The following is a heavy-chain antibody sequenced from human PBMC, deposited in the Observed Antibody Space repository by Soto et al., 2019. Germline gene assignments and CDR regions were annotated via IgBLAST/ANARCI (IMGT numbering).Heavy chain of an antibody. V-gene: IGHV1-8*01. J-gene: IGHJ6*02. Sequence: GASVKVSCKASGYTFTSYDINWVRQATGQGLEWMGWMNPNSGNTGYAQKFQGRVTMTRNTSISTAYMELSSLRSEDTAVYYCARGLGDSSGYYIHYYYGMDVWGQGTTVTVS. CDR1: GYTFTSYD. D-gene: IGHD3-22*01. CDR2: MNPNSGNT. CDR3: ARGLGDSSGYYIHYYYGMDV.